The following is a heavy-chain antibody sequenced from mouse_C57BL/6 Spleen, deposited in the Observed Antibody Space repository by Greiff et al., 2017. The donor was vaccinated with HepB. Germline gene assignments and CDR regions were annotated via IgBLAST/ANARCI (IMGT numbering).Heavy chain of an antibody. J-gene: IGHJ3*01. CDR2: IYPRDGST. D-gene: IGHD2-4*01. V-gene: IGHV1-85*01. CDR1: GYTFTSYD. Sequence: VQLQQSGPELVKPGASVKLSCKASGYTFTSYDINWVKQRPGQGLEWIGWIYPRDGSTKYNEKFKGKATLTVDTSSSTAYMELHSLPSEDSAVYFCARGDYDGPAWFAYWGQGTLVTVSA. CDR3: ARGDYDGPAWFAY.